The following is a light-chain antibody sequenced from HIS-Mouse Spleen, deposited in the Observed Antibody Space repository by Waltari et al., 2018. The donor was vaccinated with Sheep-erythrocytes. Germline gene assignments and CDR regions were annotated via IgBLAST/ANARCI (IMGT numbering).Light chain of an antibody. CDR2: EVS. CDR1: SSDVGGYNY. Sequence: HHPSASGSPGQSVTISCTGTSSDVGGYNYVSWYQQHPGKAPKLMIYEVSKRPSGVPDRFSGSKSGNTASLTVSGLQAEDEADYYCSSYAGSNNYVFGTGTKVTVL. V-gene: IGLV2-8*01. J-gene: IGLJ1*01. CDR3: SSYAGSNNYV.